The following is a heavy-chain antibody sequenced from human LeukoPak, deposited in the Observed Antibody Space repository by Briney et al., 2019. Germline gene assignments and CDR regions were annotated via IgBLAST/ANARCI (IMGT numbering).Heavy chain of an antibody. Sequence: SQTLSLTCAISGDSVSSNSAAWNWIRQSPSRGLEWLGRTYYRSKWYNDYAVSVKSRITINPDTSKNQFSLQPNSVTPEDTAVYYCARGYCSSTSCYTRNYYYYYMDVWGKGTTVTVSS. CDR3: ARGYCSSTSCYTRNYYYYYMDV. CDR2: TYYRSKWYN. J-gene: IGHJ6*03. V-gene: IGHV6-1*01. D-gene: IGHD2-2*02. CDR1: GDSVSSNSAA.